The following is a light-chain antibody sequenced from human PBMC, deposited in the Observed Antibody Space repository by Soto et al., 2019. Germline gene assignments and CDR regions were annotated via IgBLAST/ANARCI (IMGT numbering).Light chain of an antibody. CDR1: QSVSSSS. J-gene: IGKJ1*01. Sequence: ENVLTQTPGTLSLSPGERATLSCRASQSVSSSSLAWYQQKPGQAPRLLMYDASTRATGIPLRFSGSGSGTDFTLTISRLEPEDFAVYYCQQYGSSPPWTFGQGTKVEIK. CDR2: DAS. CDR3: QQYGSSPPWT. V-gene: IGKV3-20*01.